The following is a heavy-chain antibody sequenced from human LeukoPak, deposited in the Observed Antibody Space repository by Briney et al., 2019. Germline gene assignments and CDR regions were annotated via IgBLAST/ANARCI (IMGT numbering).Heavy chain of an antibody. CDR3: AKSRRTYYYDSSGYYPFDY. D-gene: IGHD3-22*01. J-gene: IGHJ4*02. CDR1: GFTFSSYA. CDR2: ISGSGGST. V-gene: IGHV3-23*01. Sequence: GGSLRLSCAASGFTFSSYAMSWVRQAPGKGLEWVSAISGSGGSTYYADSVKGRFTISRDNSKNTLYLQMNSLRAEDTAVYCCAKSRRTYYYDSSGYYPFDYWGQGTLVTVSS.